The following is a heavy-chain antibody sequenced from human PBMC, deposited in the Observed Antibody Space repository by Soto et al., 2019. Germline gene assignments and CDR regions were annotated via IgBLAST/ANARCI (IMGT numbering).Heavy chain of an antibody. D-gene: IGHD3-22*01. V-gene: IGHV1-18*04. CDR1: GYTFTSYG. CDR3: ASSYYYDSSGSIDAFDI. Sequence: ASVKVSCKASGYTFTSYGISWVRQAPGQGLEWMGWISAYNGNTNYAQKLQGRVTMTTDTSTSTAYMELRSLRSDDTAVYYCASSYYYDSSGSIDAFDIWGQGTMATVSS. J-gene: IGHJ3*02. CDR2: ISAYNGNT.